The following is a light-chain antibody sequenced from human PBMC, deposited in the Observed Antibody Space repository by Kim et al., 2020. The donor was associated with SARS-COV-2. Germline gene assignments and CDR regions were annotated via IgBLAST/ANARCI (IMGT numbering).Light chain of an antibody. CDR2: DAS. CDR1: QSISTS. CDR3: QQRDNWPPKVT. V-gene: IGKV3-11*01. Sequence: PGAGATLSCRASQSISTSLAWYQHRPGHPPRLRIYDASIRATGVPARFSGSGSGTDFTLTISGLEPEDFAVYYCQQRDNWPPKVTFGGGTKVDIK. J-gene: IGKJ4*01.